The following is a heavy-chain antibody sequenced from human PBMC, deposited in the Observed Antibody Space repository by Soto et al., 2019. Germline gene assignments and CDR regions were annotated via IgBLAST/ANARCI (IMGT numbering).Heavy chain of an antibody. CDR3: AKAGTTRGLWFGELLVDYFDY. V-gene: IGHV3-9*01. Sequence: EVQLVESGGGLVQPGRSLRLSCAASGFTFDDYAMHWVRQAPGKGLEWVSGISWNSGSIGYADSVKGRFTISRDNAKNSLYLQMNSLRAEDTALYYCAKAGTTRGLWFGELLVDYFDYWGQGTLVTVSS. D-gene: IGHD3-10*01. CDR2: ISWNSGSI. J-gene: IGHJ4*02. CDR1: GFTFDDYA.